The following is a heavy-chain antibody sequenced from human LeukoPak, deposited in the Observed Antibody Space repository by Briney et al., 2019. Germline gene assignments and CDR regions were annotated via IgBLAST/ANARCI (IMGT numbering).Heavy chain of an antibody. D-gene: IGHD2-2*01. CDR3: AREVSFCSSTSCSPFDP. CDR2: IYYSGST. CDR1: GGSISSSSYY. Sequence: SETLSLTCTVSGGSISSSSYYWGWIRQPPGKGLEWIGSIYYSGSTYYNPSLKSRVTISVDTSKNQFSLKLSSVTAADTAVYYCAREVSFCSSTSCSPFDPWGQGTLVTVSS. V-gene: IGHV4-39*02. J-gene: IGHJ5*02.